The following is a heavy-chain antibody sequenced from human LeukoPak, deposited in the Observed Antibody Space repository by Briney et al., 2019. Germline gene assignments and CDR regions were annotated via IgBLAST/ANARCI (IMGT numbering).Heavy chain of an antibody. CDR2: IYYSGST. Sequence: PSQTLSPTCTVSAGSISSSSYYWGWLRQPPGKGLEWIGSIYYSGSTYYNPSLKSPVTISVDTSKNQSSLKLSSVTAADTAVYYCASNLWFGESDYWGQGTLVTVSS. D-gene: IGHD3-10*01. J-gene: IGHJ4*02. CDR1: AGSISSSSYY. V-gene: IGHV4-39*01. CDR3: ASNLWFGESDY.